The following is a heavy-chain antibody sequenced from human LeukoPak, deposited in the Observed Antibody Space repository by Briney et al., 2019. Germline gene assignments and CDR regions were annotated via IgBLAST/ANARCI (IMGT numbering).Heavy chain of an antibody. V-gene: IGHV1-46*01. Sequence: ASVKVSCKASGYTFTSYYMHWVRQAPGQGLEWMGIINPSGGSTSYAQKFQGRVTMTRNTSISTAYMELSSLRSEDTAVYYCARELRIGYCSGGSCYYGMDVWGQGTTVTVSS. D-gene: IGHD2-15*01. CDR2: INPSGGST. J-gene: IGHJ6*02. CDR3: ARELRIGYCSGGSCYYGMDV. CDR1: GYTFTSYY.